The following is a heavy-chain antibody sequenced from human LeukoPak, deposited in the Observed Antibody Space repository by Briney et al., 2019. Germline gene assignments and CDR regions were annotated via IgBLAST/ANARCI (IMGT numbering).Heavy chain of an antibody. CDR1: GFTFSNYA. J-gene: IGHJ4*02. CDR2: ISGSGGST. Sequence: PGGSLRLSCAASGFTFSNYAMSWVRQAPGKGLEWVSTISGSGGSTYYADSVKGRFTISRDNSKSTLYLQMNSLRAEDTAVYSCAKEVRSSSGWYSDYWGQGTLVTVSS. D-gene: IGHD6-19*01. CDR3: AKEVRSSSGWYSDY. V-gene: IGHV3-23*01.